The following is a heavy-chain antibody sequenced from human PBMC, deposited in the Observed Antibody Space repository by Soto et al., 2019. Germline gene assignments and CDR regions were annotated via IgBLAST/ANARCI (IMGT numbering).Heavy chain of an antibody. J-gene: IGHJ5*02. Sequence: EILSVTGTVSGGAISSSSYAWGWIRQPPGKGLEWIGSIYYSGITYYNPSLNSRVTISVDTSKNQFSLKLSSVTAADTAVYYCARRGLIAGWFDPWGQGTVVTVSS. CDR2: IYYSGIT. CDR1: GGAISSSSYA. V-gene: IGHV4-39*01. D-gene: IGHD2-8*01. CDR3: ARRGLIAGWFDP.